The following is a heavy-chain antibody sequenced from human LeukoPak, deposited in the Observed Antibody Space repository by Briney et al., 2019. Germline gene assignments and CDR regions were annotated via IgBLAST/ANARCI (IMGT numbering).Heavy chain of an antibody. J-gene: IGHJ4*02. V-gene: IGHV3-48*03. CDR1: GFTFSSYE. CDR3: ARFLYPWGFDY. D-gene: IGHD2-8*01. Sequence: GGSLRLSCAASGFTFSSYEMNWVRQAPGKGLEWVSYISSSGATRHYADSVKGRFTMSRDNAKNSLFLQMNSLRAEDTAVYYCARFLYPWGFDYWGQGTLVTVSS. CDR2: ISSSGATR.